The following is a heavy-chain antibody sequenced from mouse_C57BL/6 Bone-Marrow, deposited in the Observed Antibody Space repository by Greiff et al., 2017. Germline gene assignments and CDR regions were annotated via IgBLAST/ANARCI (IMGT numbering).Heavy chain of an antibody. J-gene: IGHJ2*01. CDR3: ARSNWDYLDY. Sequence: EVKVVESGGGLVQPGGSLKLSCAASGFTFSDYGMAWVRQAPRKGPEWVAFISNLAYSIYYADTVTGRFTISRENAKNTLYLEMSSLRSEDTAMYYCARSNWDYLDYWGQGTTLTVSS. D-gene: IGHD4-1*01. CDR2: ISNLAYSI. V-gene: IGHV5-15*01. CDR1: GFTFSDYG.